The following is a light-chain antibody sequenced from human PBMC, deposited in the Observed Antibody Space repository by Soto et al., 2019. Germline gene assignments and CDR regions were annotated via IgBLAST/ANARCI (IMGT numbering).Light chain of an antibody. CDR3: QSYDSSLSGFYV. J-gene: IGLJ1*01. CDR2: GNS. V-gene: IGLV1-40*01. CDR1: SFDIGAGYA. Sequence: QSALTQPPSVSGAPGQRVTISCTGNSFDIGAGYAVHWYQQLPGTAPKLLIYGNSNRPSGVPDRFSGSKSGTSASLAITGLQAEDEADYYCQSYDSSLSGFYVFGTGTKLTVL.